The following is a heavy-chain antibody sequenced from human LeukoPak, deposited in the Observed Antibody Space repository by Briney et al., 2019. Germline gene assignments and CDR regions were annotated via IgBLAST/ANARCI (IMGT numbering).Heavy chain of an antibody. V-gene: IGHV4-59*08. D-gene: IGHD5-24*01. J-gene: IGHJ4*02. CDR1: GGSISSYY. Sequence: SETLSLTCTVSGGSISSYYWSWIRQPPGKGLEWIGYIYYSGSTNYNPSLKSRVTISVDTSKNQFSLKLSSVTAADTAVYYCARRWGGDGYNYLDYWGQGTLVTVSS. CDR3: ARRWGGDGYNYLDY. CDR2: IYYSGST.